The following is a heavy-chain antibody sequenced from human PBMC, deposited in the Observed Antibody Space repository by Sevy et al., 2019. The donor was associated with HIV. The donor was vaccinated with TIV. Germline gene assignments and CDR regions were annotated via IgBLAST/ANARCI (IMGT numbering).Heavy chain of an antibody. Sequence: GGSLRLSCVVSGFTFSSHGMYWVRQTPGKGLEWVATISYDGSTKYHADSVKGRFTISRDNSKNKLYLQMSSLRAEDTAVFFCARGFIAAPHSGDFFDYWGQGTLVTVSS. D-gene: IGHD6-13*01. CDR3: ARGFIAAPHSGDFFDY. CDR2: ISYDGSTK. V-gene: IGHV3-30*03. CDR1: GFTFSSHG. J-gene: IGHJ4*02.